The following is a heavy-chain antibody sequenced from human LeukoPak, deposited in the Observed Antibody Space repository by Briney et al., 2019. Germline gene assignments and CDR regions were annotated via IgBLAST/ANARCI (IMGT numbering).Heavy chain of an antibody. D-gene: IGHD5-18*01. V-gene: IGHV1-46*01. Sequence: ASVKVSCKASGYTFTGYSIYWVRQAPGQGLEWMGITNPTGGSTSYAQKFQGRVTMTRDTSTRTVYMELSSLRSEDTAVYYCAREYTYGDTDYWGQGTLVTVSS. J-gene: IGHJ4*02. CDR3: AREYTYGDTDY. CDR1: GYTFTGYS. CDR2: TNPTGGST.